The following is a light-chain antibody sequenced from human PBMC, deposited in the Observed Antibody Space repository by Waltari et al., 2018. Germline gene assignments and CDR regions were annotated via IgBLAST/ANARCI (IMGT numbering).Light chain of an antibody. CDR3: NSYAGSSSWV. CDR1: SSDVGFYNY. J-gene: IGLJ3*02. V-gene: IGLV2-14*01. Sequence: QSARTQPASVSGSPGQSTTISCTGTSSDVGFYNYVSWYQQHPGKAPKLMIYDVSERPSGVSNRFSGSKSGNTASLTISGLQAEDEADYYCNSYAGSSSWVFGGGTKLTVL. CDR2: DVS.